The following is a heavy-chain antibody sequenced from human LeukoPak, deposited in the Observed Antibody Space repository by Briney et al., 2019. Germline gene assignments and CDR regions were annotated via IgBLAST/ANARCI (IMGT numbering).Heavy chain of an antibody. Sequence: GESLKISCKGSGYSFTSYWIGWVRQMPGKGLEWMGIIYPGDSDTRYSPFFQGQVTISADKSISTAYLQWSSLKASDTAMYYCARHPNYYDSSGYYYTWFDPWGQGTLVTVSS. D-gene: IGHD3-22*01. V-gene: IGHV5-51*01. J-gene: IGHJ5*02. CDR2: IYPGDSDT. CDR3: ARHPNYYDSSGYYYTWFDP. CDR1: GYSFTSYW.